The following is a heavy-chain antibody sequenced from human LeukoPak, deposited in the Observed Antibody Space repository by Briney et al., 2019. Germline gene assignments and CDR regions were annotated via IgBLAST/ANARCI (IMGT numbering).Heavy chain of an antibody. V-gene: IGHV1-18*01. D-gene: IGHD3-10*01. Sequence: ASVKLSCKASGYTFTSYGISWVRQAPGQGLEWMGWITAYNGNTNNAQKLQGRVTMTTDTSTSTAYMELKSLRSDDTAVYYCARELTMVRGVNDYWGQGTLVTVSS. CDR2: ITAYNGNT. CDR1: GYTFTSYG. J-gene: IGHJ4*02. CDR3: ARELTMVRGVNDY.